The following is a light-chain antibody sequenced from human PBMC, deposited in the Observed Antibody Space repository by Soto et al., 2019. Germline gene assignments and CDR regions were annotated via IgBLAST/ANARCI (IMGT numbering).Light chain of an antibody. CDR1: SSSIGANH. V-gene: IGLV1-44*01. CDR2: SDN. Sequence: QSVLTQPPSASGTPGQRVTISCSGSSSSIGANHVDWYQQLPGTAPTVLIYSDNQRPSGVPDRFSGSRSGTSASLAITGIQSEDEADYHCAAWDESLNGPVFGSGTKVTV. CDR3: AAWDESLNGPV. J-gene: IGLJ1*01.